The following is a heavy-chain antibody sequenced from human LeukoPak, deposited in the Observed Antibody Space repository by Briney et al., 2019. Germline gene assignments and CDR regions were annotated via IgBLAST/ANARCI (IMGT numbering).Heavy chain of an antibody. J-gene: IGHJ6*02. D-gene: IGHD1-26*01. CDR2: ISYDGSNK. Sequence: PGGSLRLSCAASGFTFSSYAMHWVRQAPGKGLEWVAVISYDGSNKYYADSVKGRFIISRDNSKNTLYMQMNSLRAEDTSVYYCARERYGGPDYHYGMDVWGQGTTVTVSS. V-gene: IGHV3-30-3*01. CDR3: ARERYGGPDYHYGMDV. CDR1: GFTFSSYA.